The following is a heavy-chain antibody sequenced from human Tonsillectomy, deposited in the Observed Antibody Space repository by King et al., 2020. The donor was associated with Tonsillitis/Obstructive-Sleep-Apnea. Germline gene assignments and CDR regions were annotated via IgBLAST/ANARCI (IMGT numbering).Heavy chain of an antibody. J-gene: IGHJ5*02. CDR2: INPRNGDI. CDR3: GRGNKSFDP. CDR1: GYTVTCFL. V-gene: IGHV1-2*06. Sequence: QLVQSGAEVKKSGASVRVSCKASGYTVTCFLMHWVRKAPGQGLEWSGRINPRNGDINYAQKFQGRVTMTTDTSMNTAYMELTSLGSDDTAVYYCGRGNKSFDPWGQGTLVTVSS.